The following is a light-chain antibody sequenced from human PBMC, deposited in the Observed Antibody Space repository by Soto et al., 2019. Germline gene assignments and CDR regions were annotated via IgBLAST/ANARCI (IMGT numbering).Light chain of an antibody. V-gene: IGKV4-1*01. CDR3: QRYCARPLI. J-gene: IGKJ4*01. Sequence: DILMTQSPDSLAVSPGERATINCKSSQSVLYPPDNRNYFAWYQQKPGQPPKLIISWASTRESGVPDRFVGRGPGTDFTLIITSLKAEDVAIYSCQRYCARPLIFGGGTKVEI. CDR1: QSVLYPPDNRNY. CDR2: WAS.